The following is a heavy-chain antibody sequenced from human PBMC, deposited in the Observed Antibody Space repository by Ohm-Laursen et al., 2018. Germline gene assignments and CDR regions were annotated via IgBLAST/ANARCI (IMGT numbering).Heavy chain of an antibody. D-gene: IGHD6-19*01. V-gene: IGHV3-48*04. CDR3: ASGEYSSGWYYFDY. J-gene: IGHJ4*02. CDR1: GFTFSSYS. CDR2: ISSSGSTM. Sequence: SLRLSCAASGFTFSSYSMNWVRQAPGKGLEWVSYISSSGSTMYYADSGKGRFTISRDNAKSSLYLQMNSLRAEDTAVYYCASGEYSSGWYYFDYWGQGTLVTVSS.